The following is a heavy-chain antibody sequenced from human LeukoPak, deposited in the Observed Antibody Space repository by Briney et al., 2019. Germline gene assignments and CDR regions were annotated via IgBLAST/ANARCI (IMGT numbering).Heavy chain of an antibody. J-gene: IGHJ2*01. V-gene: IGHV3-23*01. CDR2: ISSGGDYT. Sequence: GGSLRLSCAASEFTFSSRGMSWVRQAPGKGLEWVSSISSGGDYTYYADSVKDRFTISRDNSKNTLYLQMNSLRAGDTAVYYCAKIGVIGLWYFDLWGRGTLATVSS. CDR3: AKIGVIGLWYFDL. CDR1: EFTFSSRG. D-gene: IGHD3-10*01.